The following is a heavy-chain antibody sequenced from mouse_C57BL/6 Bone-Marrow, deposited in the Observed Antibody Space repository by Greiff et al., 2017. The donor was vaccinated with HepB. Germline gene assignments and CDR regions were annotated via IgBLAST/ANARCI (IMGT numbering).Heavy chain of an antibody. D-gene: IGHD1-1*01. J-gene: IGHJ2*01. Sequence: VQLQQSGAELVRPGASVTLSCKASGYTFTDYEMHWVKQTPVHGLEWIGAIDPETGGTAYNQKFKGKAILTADKSSSTAYMELRSLTSEDSAVYYCTRFAYYYGSSYGYWGQGTTLTVSS. CDR2: IDPETGGT. V-gene: IGHV1-15*01. CDR3: TRFAYYYGSSYGY. CDR1: GYTFTDYE.